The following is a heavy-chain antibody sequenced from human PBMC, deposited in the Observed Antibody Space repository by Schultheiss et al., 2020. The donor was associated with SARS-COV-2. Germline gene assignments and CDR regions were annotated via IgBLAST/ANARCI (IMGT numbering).Heavy chain of an antibody. J-gene: IGHJ6*02. CDR1: GYTFTGYY. D-gene: IGHD3-3*01. CDR3: AKDMSPHYDFWSGYYESYYGMDV. Sequence: GESLKISCKASGYTFTGYYMHWVRQAPGQGLEWMGWLNPLNGGTNYAQNFQGWVTMTSDTSISTAYMELSRLRSDDTALYYCAKDMSPHYDFWSGYYESYYGMDVWGQGTTVTVSS. V-gene: IGHV1-2*04. CDR2: LNPLNGGT.